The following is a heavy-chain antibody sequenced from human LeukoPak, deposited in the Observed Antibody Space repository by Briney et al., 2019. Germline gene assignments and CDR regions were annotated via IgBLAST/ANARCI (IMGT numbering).Heavy chain of an antibody. CDR1: GFTFSSHA. CDR2: VTGSGYRT. J-gene: IGHJ2*01. Sequence: GGSLRLSCAASGFTFSSHALSWVRQAPGKGLEWVSAVTGSGYRTYYADSVKGRFTIYRDNSKNTLYLQLHSLRAEDTAVYYCAKAHSSSWSDWYFDLWGRGTLVIVSS. V-gene: IGHV3-23*01. CDR3: AKAHSSSWSDWYFDL. D-gene: IGHD6-13*01.